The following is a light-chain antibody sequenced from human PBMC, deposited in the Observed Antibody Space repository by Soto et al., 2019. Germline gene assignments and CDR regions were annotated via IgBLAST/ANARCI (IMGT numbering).Light chain of an antibody. V-gene: IGLV1-44*01. CDR2: NNN. CDR3: AAWDDSLNGYV. Sequence: QSVLTQPPSASGTPGQRVTISCSGGSSNIGTNAVNWYQQLPGTAPKLLLYNNNKRPSGVPDRFSGSTSGTSASLAISGLQSEDEADYYCAAWDDSLNGYVFGTGTQLTVL. J-gene: IGLJ1*01. CDR1: SSNIGTNA.